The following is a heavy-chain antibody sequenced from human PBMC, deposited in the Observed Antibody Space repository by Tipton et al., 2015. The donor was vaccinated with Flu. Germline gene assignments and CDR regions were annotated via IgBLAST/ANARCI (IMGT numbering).Heavy chain of an antibody. CDR1: SGSIGSTNYF. Sequence: TLSLTCTVSSGSIGSTNYFCAWIRQPPGKRLELIGSIYPSGTTYYNPSLKSRVTISVDTSKSQFSLMLRSVTAADTAAYYCARARRFLEWQFYYYYMDVWGKGTTVTVSS. D-gene: IGHD3-3*01. V-gene: IGHV4-39*01. J-gene: IGHJ6*03. CDR2: IYPSGTT. CDR3: ARARRFLEWQFYYYYMDV.